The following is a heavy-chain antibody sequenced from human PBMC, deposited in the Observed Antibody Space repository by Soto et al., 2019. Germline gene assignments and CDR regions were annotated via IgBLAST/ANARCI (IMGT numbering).Heavy chain of an antibody. D-gene: IGHD6-19*01. V-gene: IGHV3-30*18. CDR2: ISYDGSNK. Sequence: QVQLVESGGVVVQPGRSLRLSCAASGFTFSSYGMHWVRQAPGKGLEWVAVISYDGSNKYYADSVKGRFTISRDNSKNTLYLQMNSLRAEDTAVYYCAKEGGWLAHNWFDPWGQGTLVTVSS. CDR1: GFTFSSYG. CDR3: AKEGGWLAHNWFDP. J-gene: IGHJ5*02.